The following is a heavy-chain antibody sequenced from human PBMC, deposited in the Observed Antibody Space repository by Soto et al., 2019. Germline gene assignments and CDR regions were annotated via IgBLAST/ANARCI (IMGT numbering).Heavy chain of an antibody. Sequence: SETLSLTCAVYGGSFSGYYWSWIRQPPGKGLEWIGEINHSGSTNYNPSLKSRVTISVDTSKNQFSLKQSSVTAADTAVYYCARGGGHYDFVWMIYRPPYSFDYWGQGTLRTLFS. V-gene: IGHV4-34*01. J-gene: IGHJ4*02. CDR2: INHSGST. CDR3: ARGGGHYDFVWMIYRPPYSFDY. CDR1: GGSFSGYY. D-gene: IGHD3-16*02.